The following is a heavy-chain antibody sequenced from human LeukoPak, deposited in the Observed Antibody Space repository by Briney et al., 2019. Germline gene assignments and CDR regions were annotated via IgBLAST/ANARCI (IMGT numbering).Heavy chain of an antibody. J-gene: IGHJ4*02. CDR1: GFTFSNFW. CDR2: IKLDGSEK. CDR3: ARDQYDTWSRRGNFDS. Sequence: GGSLRLSCAASGFTFSNFWMNWVRQAPGKGLEWVANIKLDGSEKNYVDSVKGRFTISRDNTKNSLYLQMNSLRVEDTAVFYCARDQYDTWSRRGNFDSWGQGTLVIVSS. D-gene: IGHD3-3*01. V-gene: IGHV3-7*03.